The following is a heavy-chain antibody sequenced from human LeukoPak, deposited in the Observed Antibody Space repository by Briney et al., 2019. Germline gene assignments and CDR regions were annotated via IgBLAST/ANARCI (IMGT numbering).Heavy chain of an antibody. CDR2: IYHSGST. J-gene: IGHJ4*02. CDR3: ASFSAGGAVAGKVDY. D-gene: IGHD6-19*01. CDR1: GGSISSSNW. V-gene: IGHV4-4*02. Sequence: PSGTLSLTCAVSGGSISSSNWWSWVRQPPGKGLEWIGEIYHSGSTNYNPSLKSRVTISVDKSKNQFSLKLSSVTAADTAVYYCASFSAGGAVAGKVDYWGQGTLVTVSS.